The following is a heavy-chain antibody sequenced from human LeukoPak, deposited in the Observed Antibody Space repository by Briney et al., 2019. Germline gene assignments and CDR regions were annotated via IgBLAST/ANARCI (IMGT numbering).Heavy chain of an antibody. CDR1: EFTFSSFW. J-gene: IGHJ5*02. D-gene: IGHD2-21*02. V-gene: IGHV3-7*01. Sequence: GSLRLSCAASEFTFSSFWMSWVRQAPGKGLEWVANIKQDGSEKRYVDSAKGRFTISRDNAKNSLYLQMNRLRAEDTAVYYCASRVVVTATIWFDPWGQGTLVTVSS. CDR3: ASRVVVTATIWFDP. CDR2: IKQDGSEK.